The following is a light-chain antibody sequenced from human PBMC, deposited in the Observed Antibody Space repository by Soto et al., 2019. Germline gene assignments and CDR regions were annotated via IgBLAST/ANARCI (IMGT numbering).Light chain of an antibody. J-gene: IGLJ2*01. Sequence: QSALTQPPSASGSPGQSVTISCTGTSSDVGGYNSVSWYQQHPGKAPKLIIYDVSKRPSGVPDRFSGSKSGNAASLTVSGLQADDEADYYCNSYAGSNNLVFGGGTQLTVL. CDR2: DVS. CDR3: NSYAGSNNLV. V-gene: IGLV2-8*01. CDR1: SSDVGGYNS.